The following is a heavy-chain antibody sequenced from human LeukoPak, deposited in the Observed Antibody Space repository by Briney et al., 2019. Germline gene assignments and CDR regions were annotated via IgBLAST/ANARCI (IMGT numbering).Heavy chain of an antibody. Sequence: GGSLRLPCAASGFPFANTWMHWVRQAPGKGLVWVSLIDNDGRTTHYADSVKGRFTISRDNSKNTLYLQMNSLRAEDTAVYYCAKERLDIVTTGYYYYGMDVWGKGTTVTVSS. V-gene: IGHV3-74*01. J-gene: IGHJ6*04. CDR2: IDNDGRTT. D-gene: IGHD5-12*01. CDR3: AKERLDIVTTGYYYYGMDV. CDR1: GFPFANTW.